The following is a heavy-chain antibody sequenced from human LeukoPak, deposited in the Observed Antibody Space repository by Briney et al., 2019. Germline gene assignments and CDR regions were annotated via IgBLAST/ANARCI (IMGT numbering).Heavy chain of an antibody. CDR1: GDSISSYY. CDR3: ARDLYGESTDY. Sequence: SETLSLTXTVSGDSISSYYWSWIRQPTGKGLEWIGRVYTSGSTNYNPSLRSRVTMSGDTSKNQFSLKLSSVTAADTAVYYCARDLYGESTDYWGQGTLITVSS. D-gene: IGHD4-17*01. V-gene: IGHV4-4*07. CDR2: VYTSGST. J-gene: IGHJ4*02.